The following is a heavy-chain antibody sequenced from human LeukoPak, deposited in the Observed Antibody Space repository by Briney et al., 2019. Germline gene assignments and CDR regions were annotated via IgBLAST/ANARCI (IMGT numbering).Heavy chain of an antibody. D-gene: IGHD3-3*01. CDR1: GFTFSGSG. V-gene: IGHV3-30*02. J-gene: IGHJ4*02. Sequence: GGSLRLSCAASGFTFSGSGMHWVRQAPGKGLEWVTFIRYDGSNKYYTDSVNGRFTISRDNSKNTLYLQMNSLRAEDTAVYYCARDYDFWSGYYSPTRGYFGYWGQGTLVTVSS. CDR3: ARDYDFWSGYYSPTRGYFGY. CDR2: IRYDGSNK.